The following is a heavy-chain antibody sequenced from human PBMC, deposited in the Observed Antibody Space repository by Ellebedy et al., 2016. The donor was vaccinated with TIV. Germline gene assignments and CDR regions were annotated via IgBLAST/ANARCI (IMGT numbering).Heavy chain of an antibody. CDR1: GFTFGDYA. Sequence: GGSLRLSXTPSGFTFGDYAMSWFRQAPGKGLEWVGFIRSKGYGGTTEYAASVKGRFTISRDDSKSIASLQMNSLKTEDTGVYYCSRLRVRDVVLVVAITYFDSWGQGTLVTVSS. CDR2: IRSKGYGGTT. D-gene: IGHD2-15*01. CDR3: SRLRVRDVVLVVAITYFDS. J-gene: IGHJ4*02. V-gene: IGHV3-49*03.